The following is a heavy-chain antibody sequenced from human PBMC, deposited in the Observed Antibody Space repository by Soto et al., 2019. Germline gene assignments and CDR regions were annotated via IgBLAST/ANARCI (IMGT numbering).Heavy chain of an antibody. Sequence: SETLSLTCTVSGGSISSYYWSWIRQPPGKGLEWIGYIYYSGSTNYNPSLKSRVTISVDTSKNQFSLKLSSVTAADTAVYYCARGPVGYSGYPRLYYYYYYGMDVWGQGTTVTIPS. CDR3: ARGPVGYSGYPRLYYYYYYGMDV. CDR1: GGSISSYY. D-gene: IGHD5-12*01. J-gene: IGHJ6*02. V-gene: IGHV4-59*01. CDR2: IYYSGST.